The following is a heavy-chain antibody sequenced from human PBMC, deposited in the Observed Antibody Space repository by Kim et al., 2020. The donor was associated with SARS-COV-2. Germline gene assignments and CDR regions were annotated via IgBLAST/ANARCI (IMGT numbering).Heavy chain of an antibody. CDR3: TRDEYGTATSFDP. V-gene: IGHV3-49*03. Sequence: GGSLRLSCTSSGFTFGDYAWSWFRQAPGKGLEWVGCIKNSAYGGTAEYAATVKGRFIISRDDSKSIAYLQMNSLKTEDTAVYYCTRDEYGTATSFDPWGQGALVIVSS. J-gene: IGHJ5*02. CDR2: IKNSAYGGTA. CDR1: GFTFGDYA. D-gene: IGHD3-10*01.